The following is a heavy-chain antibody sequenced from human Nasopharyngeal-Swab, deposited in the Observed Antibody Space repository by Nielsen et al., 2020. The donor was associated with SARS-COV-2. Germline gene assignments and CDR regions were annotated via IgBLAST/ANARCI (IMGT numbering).Heavy chain of an antibody. V-gene: IGHV5-51*01. CDR3: ARQSYDYVWGSLGGLDAFDI. CDR1: GYSFTSYW. Sequence: KVSCKGSGYSFTSYWIGWVRQMPGKGLEWMGIIYPADSDTRYSPSFQGQVTISADKSISTAYLQWGSLKASDTAMYYCARQSYDYVWGSLGGLDAFDIWGQGTRVTVSS. J-gene: IGHJ3*02. D-gene: IGHD3-16*01. CDR2: IYPADSDT.